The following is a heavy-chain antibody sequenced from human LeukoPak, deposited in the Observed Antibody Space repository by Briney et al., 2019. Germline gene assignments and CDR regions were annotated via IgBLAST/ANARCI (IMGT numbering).Heavy chain of an antibody. D-gene: IGHD1-14*01. V-gene: IGHV4-59*08. J-gene: IGHJ4*02. CDR2: IYYSGSP. Sequence: PSETLSLTCTVSGGSISSYYWSWIRQPPGKGVEWIGYIYYSGSPAYNPSLKSRVTMSVDMSKNQLSLEVSSVTAADTAVYYCARGSSGNARNYSYWGQGTLVTVSS. CDR3: ARGSSGNARNYSY. CDR1: GGSISSYY.